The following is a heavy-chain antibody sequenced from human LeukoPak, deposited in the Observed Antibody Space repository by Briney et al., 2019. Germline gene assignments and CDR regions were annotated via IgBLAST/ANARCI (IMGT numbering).Heavy chain of an antibody. CDR1: GFTFSSYE. V-gene: IGHV3-48*03. Sequence: GGSLRLSCAASGFTFSSYEMNWVRQAPGKGLEWVSYISSSGSTIYYADSVKGRFTISRDNAKNSLYLQMNSLRAEDTAVYYCAREEPGIAVAGTEGYYFDYWGQGTLVTVSS. D-gene: IGHD6-19*01. J-gene: IGHJ4*02. CDR3: AREEPGIAVAGTEGYYFDY. CDR2: ISSSGSTI.